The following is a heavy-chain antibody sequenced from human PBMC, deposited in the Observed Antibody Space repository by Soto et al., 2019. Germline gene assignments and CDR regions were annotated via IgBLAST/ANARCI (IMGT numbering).Heavy chain of an antibody. J-gene: IGHJ6*02. D-gene: IGHD6-6*01. CDR3: ARDKQLVRRGYYYYYGMDV. Sequence: SETLSLTCTVSGGSISSGGYYWSWIRQPPGKGLEWIGYIYYSGSTNYNPSLKSRVTISVDTSKNQFSLKLSSVTAADTAVYYCARDKQLVRRGYYYYYGMDVWGQGTTVTVSS. CDR2: IYYSGST. V-gene: IGHV4-61*08. CDR1: GGSISSGGYY.